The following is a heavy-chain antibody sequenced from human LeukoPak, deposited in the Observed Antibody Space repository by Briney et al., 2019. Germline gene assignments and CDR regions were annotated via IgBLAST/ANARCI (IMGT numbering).Heavy chain of an antibody. Sequence: GGSLRLSCAVSGFTMKNFCMHWVRQAPGKGLEGVAVIWYDGSQRHYMDSVKGRFAISRENSMNTLSLEMNGLRVEDTAVYYCVRGADMNYNFENSFYFDSWGQGALVIVSS. CDR1: GFTMKNFC. CDR3: VRGADMNYNFENSFYFDS. D-gene: IGHD3-3*01. CDR2: IWYDGSQR. V-gene: IGHV3-33*01. J-gene: IGHJ4*02.